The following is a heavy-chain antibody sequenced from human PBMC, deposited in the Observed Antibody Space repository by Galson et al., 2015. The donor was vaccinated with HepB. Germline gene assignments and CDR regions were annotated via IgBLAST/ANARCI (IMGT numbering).Heavy chain of an antibody. Sequence: LSLTCDVFGGSISSGDWWSWVRQPPGKGLEWIGEISHTGNTNYNPSLKNRVIISVDKSNNQFSLKLGSVIAADTAIYYCARGAGVQGYFDTSGQLDYWGQGTLVTVSS. CDR2: ISHTGNT. CDR1: GGSISSGDW. CDR3: ARGAGVQGYFDTSGQLDY. V-gene: IGHV4-4*02. J-gene: IGHJ4*02. D-gene: IGHD3-22*01.